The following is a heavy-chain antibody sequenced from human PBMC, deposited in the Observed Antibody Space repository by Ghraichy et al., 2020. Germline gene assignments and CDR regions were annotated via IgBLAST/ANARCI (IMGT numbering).Heavy chain of an antibody. V-gene: IGHV3-72*01. CDR1: GFSFSDHY. J-gene: IGHJ4*02. Sequence: GGSLRLSCAASGFSFSDHYMDWVRQPPGKGLEWVGRIRNKANSYTTEYAASVRGRFTVSRDDSKNSLYLQMNSLKTEDTAFYYCASIISYASGSMTDYWGQGTLVTVSS. D-gene: IGHD3-16*01. CDR3: ASIISYASGSMTDY. CDR2: IRNKANSYTT.